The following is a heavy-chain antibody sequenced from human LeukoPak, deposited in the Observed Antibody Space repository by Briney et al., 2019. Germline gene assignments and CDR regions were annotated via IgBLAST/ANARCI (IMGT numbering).Heavy chain of an antibody. D-gene: IGHD3-10*01. Sequence: GGSLRLSCAASGFTFSNSAMSWVRQAPGKGLEWVSTLSGSGITTYYADSVKGRFTISRDNSKNTLYLQMNSLRAEDTAVYYCAKDRWITMWFDPWGQGTLVTVSS. CDR3: AKDRWITMWFDP. CDR1: GFTFSNSA. CDR2: LSGSGITT. V-gene: IGHV3-23*01. J-gene: IGHJ5*02.